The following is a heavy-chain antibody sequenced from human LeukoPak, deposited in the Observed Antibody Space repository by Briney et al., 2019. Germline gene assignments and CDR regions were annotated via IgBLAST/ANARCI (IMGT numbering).Heavy chain of an antibody. J-gene: IGHJ4*02. V-gene: IGHV3-30*02. D-gene: IGHD1-14*01. Sequence: GGSLRLSCTASGFTFSSTGMHWVRQAPGKGLEWVSYIRYDGDNKYYGDSVKGRLTVSRDNSKNTLYLQMNSLRVEDTAVYYCARTYNPDYWGQGTLVTVSS. CDR1: GFTFSSTG. CDR3: ARTYNPDY. CDR2: IRYDGDNK.